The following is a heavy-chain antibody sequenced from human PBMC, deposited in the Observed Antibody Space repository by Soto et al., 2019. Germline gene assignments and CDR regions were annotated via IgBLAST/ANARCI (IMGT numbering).Heavy chain of an antibody. CDR1: GFTFDDYA. V-gene: IGHV3-9*01. CDR3: AKGRGGSDGGYYFDQ. CDR2: ISWNSGSI. D-gene: IGHD1-26*01. Sequence: EVQLVESGGGLVQPGRSLRLSCAASGFTFDDYAMHWVRQAPGKGLVWVSGISWNSGSIGYADSVKGRFTISRDNAKNCLYRQMNSMKAEDTALYYCAKGRGGSDGGYYFDQWGQRTLVAAAS. J-gene: IGHJ4*02.